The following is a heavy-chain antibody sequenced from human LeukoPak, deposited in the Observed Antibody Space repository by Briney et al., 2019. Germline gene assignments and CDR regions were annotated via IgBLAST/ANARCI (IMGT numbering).Heavy chain of an antibody. CDR1: GGSFSRYY. V-gene: IGHV4-34*01. J-gene: IGHJ4*03. D-gene: IGHD1-1*01. CDR3: ARGPTISETGYFDY. Sequence: PSETLSLTCAVYGGSFSRYYWSWIRQSPGKGLEWIAEINHRGDTNYNPSVKSRVTISVDTSKNQFSLKVTSLTAADTAAYFCARGPTISETGYFDYWGQGTLVTVSS. CDR2: INHRGDT.